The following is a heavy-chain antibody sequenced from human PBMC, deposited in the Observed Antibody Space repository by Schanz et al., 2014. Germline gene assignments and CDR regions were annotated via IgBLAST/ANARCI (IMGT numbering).Heavy chain of an antibody. Sequence: QVQLVQSGAEVKKPGASVKVSCKASGYTFVSYSMHWVRQAPGQGLEWMGRIIPILGIANYAQKFQGRVTMTRDTSTSTVYMELSSLRSDDTAVYYCARAKRFGDMDVWGQGTTVTVSS. CDR2: IIPILGIA. D-gene: IGHD3-10*01. CDR3: ARAKRFGDMDV. V-gene: IGHV1-46*01. CDR1: GYTFVSYS. J-gene: IGHJ6*02.